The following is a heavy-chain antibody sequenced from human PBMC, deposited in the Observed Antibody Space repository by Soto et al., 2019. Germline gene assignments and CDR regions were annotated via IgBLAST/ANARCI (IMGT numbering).Heavy chain of an antibody. V-gene: IGHV3-53*04. Sequence: EVQLVESGGGLVQPGGSLRLSCAASGFTVSSNYMSWVRQAPGKGLEWVSVIYSGGSTYYADSVKGRFTISRHNSKNTLYLKMSSLRAEYTAVYYCASMTTVTTFGYYYYYGMDVWGQGTTVTVSS. J-gene: IGHJ6*02. CDR3: ASMTTVTTFGYYYYYGMDV. D-gene: IGHD4-17*01. CDR1: GFTVSSNY. CDR2: IYSGGST.